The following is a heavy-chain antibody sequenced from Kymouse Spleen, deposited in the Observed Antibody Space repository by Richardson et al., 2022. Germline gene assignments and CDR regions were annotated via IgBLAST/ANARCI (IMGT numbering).Heavy chain of an antibody. CDR2: IYYSGST. V-gene: IGHV4-59*01. J-gene: IGHJ6*02. Sequence: QVQLQESGPGLVKPSETLSLTCTVSGGSISSYYWSWIRQPPGKGLEWIGYIYYSGSTNYNPSLKSRVTISVDTSKNQFSLKLSSVTAADTAVYYCARAYYGSGYYGMDVWGQGTTVTVSS. D-gene: IGHD3-10*01. CDR3: ARAYYGSGYYGMDV. CDR1: GGSISSYY.